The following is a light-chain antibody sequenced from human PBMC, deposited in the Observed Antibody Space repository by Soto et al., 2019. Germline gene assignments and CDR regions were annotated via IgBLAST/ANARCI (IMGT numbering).Light chain of an antibody. Sequence: QSVLTXPASVSGSPGQSITISCTGTSSDVGGYNYVSWYQQHPGKAPKLMIYDVSNRPSGVSNRFSGSKSGNTASLTISGLQAEDEADYYCSSYTSSSTDYVFGTGTKVTVL. CDR1: SSDVGGYNY. CDR2: DVS. J-gene: IGLJ1*01. V-gene: IGLV2-14*01. CDR3: SSYTSSSTDYV.